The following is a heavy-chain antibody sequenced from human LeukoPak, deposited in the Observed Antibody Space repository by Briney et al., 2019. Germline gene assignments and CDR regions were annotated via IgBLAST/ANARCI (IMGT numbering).Heavy chain of an antibody. Sequence: SETLSLTCAVSGGSFSGYYWSWIRQPPGKGLEWIGEINHSRGINYNPSLKSRVTISVDTSKNQFSLKLSSVTAADTAVYYCARLGGGYSYGYYLDYWGQGTLVTVSS. CDR2: INHSRGI. CDR1: GGSFSGYY. V-gene: IGHV4-34*01. J-gene: IGHJ4*02. CDR3: ARLGGGYSYGYYLDY. D-gene: IGHD5-18*01.